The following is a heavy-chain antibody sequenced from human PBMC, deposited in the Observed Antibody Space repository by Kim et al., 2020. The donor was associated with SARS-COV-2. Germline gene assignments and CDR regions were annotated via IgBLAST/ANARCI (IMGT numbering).Heavy chain of an antibody. Sequence: ASVKVSCKASGYTFTSYGISWVRQAPGQGLEWMGWISAYNGNTNYAQKLQGRVTMTTDTSTSTAYMELRSLRSDDTAVYYCARDRVLRYFDWLPSDNWFDPWGQGTLVTVSS. CDR3: ARDRVLRYFDWLPSDNWFDP. J-gene: IGHJ5*02. CDR2: ISAYNGNT. D-gene: IGHD3-9*01. V-gene: IGHV1-18*04. CDR1: GYTFTSYG.